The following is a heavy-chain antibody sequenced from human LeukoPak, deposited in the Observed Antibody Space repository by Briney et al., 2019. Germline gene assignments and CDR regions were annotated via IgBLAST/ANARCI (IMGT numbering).Heavy chain of an antibody. V-gene: IGHV3-7*04. CDR1: GFTFSRYW. J-gene: IGHJ4*02. Sequence: PTGESLKISCTASGFTFSRYWMTWVRQAPGKGLEWVANIKEDGSAKYYVDSMKGRFTISRDNAKNSLYLQINSLRAEDTAVYYCARDSPGYGGYSYWGQGTLVTVSS. CDR3: ARDSPGYGGYSY. D-gene: IGHD5-12*01. CDR2: IKEDGSAK.